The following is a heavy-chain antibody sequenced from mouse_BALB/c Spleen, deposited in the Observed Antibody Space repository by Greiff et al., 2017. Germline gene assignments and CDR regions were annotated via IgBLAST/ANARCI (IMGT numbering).Heavy chain of an antibody. J-gene: IGHJ4*01. CDR3: ARWPMDY. V-gene: IGHV1-54*01. CDR2: INPGSGGT. CDR1: GYAFTNYL. Sequence: QVQLQQSGAELVRPGTSVKVSCKASGYAFTNYLIEWVKQRPGQGLEWIGVINPGSGGTNYNEKFKGKATLTADKSSSTAYMQRSSLTSDDSAVYCCARWPMDYWGQGTSETVSS.